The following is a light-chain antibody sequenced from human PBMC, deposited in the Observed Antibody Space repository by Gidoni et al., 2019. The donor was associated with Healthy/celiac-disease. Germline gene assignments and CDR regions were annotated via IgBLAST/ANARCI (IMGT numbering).Light chain of an antibody. CDR2: WAS. J-gene: IGKJ1*01. CDR1: QSVLYSSNNQNY. Sequence: DIVMPPSPDSLAVSLGERATINCKSSQSVLYSSNNQNYLAWYQQKPGQPPKLLIYWASTRESGVPDRFSGSGAVTDFTLTITSLQAEDVAVYYCQQYHSNPWTFGQGTKVEIK. V-gene: IGKV4-1*01. CDR3: QQYHSNPWT.